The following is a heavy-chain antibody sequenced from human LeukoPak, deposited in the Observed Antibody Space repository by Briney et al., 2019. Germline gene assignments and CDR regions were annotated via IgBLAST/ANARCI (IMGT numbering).Heavy chain of an antibody. Sequence: GGSLRLSCVASGFTFSNYAMSWVRQAPGKGLEWVSTFSGSGDGTYYADSVKGRFTISRDNSKNTLYLQMNSLRAEDTAIYYCAKDGHSWTYPYYFDYWGQGTLVTVSS. CDR3: AKDGHSWTYPYYFDY. D-gene: IGHD3/OR15-3a*01. CDR1: GFTFSNYA. CDR2: FSGSGDGT. J-gene: IGHJ4*02. V-gene: IGHV3-23*01.